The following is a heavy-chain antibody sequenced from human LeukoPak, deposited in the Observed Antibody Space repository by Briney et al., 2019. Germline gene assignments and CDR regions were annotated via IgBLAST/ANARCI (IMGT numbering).Heavy chain of an antibody. D-gene: IGHD2/OR15-2a*01. Sequence: ASVKVSCKSSLYTFTSYYMHWVRQAPGQGLEWMGIINPSGGSTNYAQKFQGRVTMTRDMYTSTVYMELSSLRSEETAVYYCARELVLWETNWFEPWGQGTLVTVSS. CDR3: ARELVLWETNWFEP. J-gene: IGHJ5*02. CDR2: INPSGGST. CDR1: LYTFTSYY. V-gene: IGHV1-46*01.